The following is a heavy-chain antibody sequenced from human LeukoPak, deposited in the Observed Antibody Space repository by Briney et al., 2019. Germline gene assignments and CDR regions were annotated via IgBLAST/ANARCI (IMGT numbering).Heavy chain of an antibody. CDR1: GYTFTSYG. V-gene: IGHV1-18*01. CDR3: ARVTGGSGSYYFDY. CDR2: ISAYNGNT. Sequence: ASVKLSCNASGYTFTSYGISWVRQAPGQGLEWMGWISAYNGNTNYAQKLQGRVTMTTDTSTSTAYMELRSLRSDDTAVYYCARVTGGSGSYYFDYWGQGTLVTVSS. J-gene: IGHJ4*02. D-gene: IGHD3-10*01.